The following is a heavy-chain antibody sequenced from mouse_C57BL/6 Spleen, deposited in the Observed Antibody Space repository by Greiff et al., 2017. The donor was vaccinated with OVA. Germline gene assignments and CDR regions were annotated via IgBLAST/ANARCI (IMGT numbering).Heavy chain of an antibody. J-gene: IGHJ2*01. V-gene: IGHV1-53*01. D-gene: IGHD1-1*01. Sequence: QVQLKESGTELVKPGASVKLSCKASGYTFTSYWMHWVKQRPGQGLEWIGNINPSNGGTNYNEKFKSKATLTVDKSSSTAYMQLSSLTSEDSAVYYCARWVITTVVHFDYWGQGTTLTVSS. CDR3: ARWVITTVVHFDY. CDR2: INPSNGGT. CDR1: GYTFTSYW.